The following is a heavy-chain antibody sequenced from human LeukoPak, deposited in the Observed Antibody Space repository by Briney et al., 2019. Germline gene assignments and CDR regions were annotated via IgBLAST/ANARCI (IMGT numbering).Heavy chain of an antibody. Sequence: QSGGSLRLSCEASGSGFTFGNFALRWVRQAPGKGLEWVSGISGSGYYTYYADSVKGRFTISRDNSKNTLYIEMNSLRAEDTAVYYCAKDGSWGDYYFYFYMDVWGKGTTVTVSS. D-gene: IGHD3-16*01. CDR2: ISGSGYYT. V-gene: IGHV3-23*01. CDR3: AKDGSWGDYYFYFYMDV. CDR1: GSGFTFGNFA. J-gene: IGHJ6*03.